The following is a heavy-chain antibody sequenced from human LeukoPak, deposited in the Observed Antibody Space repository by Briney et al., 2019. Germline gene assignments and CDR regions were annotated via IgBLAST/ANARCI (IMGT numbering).Heavy chain of an antibody. CDR3: TRGAGWLIDY. CDR1: DDSISDYY. D-gene: IGHD3-16*01. CDR2: FYNSGRS. J-gene: IGHJ4*02. V-gene: IGHV4-59*01. Sequence: PSETLSLTCTVSDDSISDYYRGWIRQPPGKGLEWIGYFYNSGRSTYNPSLKSRVTISADTSKNHFSLRLNSVTTADTAVYYCTRGAGWLIDYWGQGILVTVSS.